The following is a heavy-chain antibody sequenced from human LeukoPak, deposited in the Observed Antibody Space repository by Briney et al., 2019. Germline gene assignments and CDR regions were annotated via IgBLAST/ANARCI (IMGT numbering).Heavy chain of an antibody. CDR3: ARDVGVLQLILDY. CDR2: ISGTGGST. D-gene: IGHD1-1*01. Sequence: PGGSLRLSCAASGFTFSSYAMSWVRQAPGKGLEWVSAISGTGGSTYYADSVKGRFTISRDNSKNTLYLQMNSARAEDTPLYYCARDVGVLQLILDYWGQGTLVTVSS. V-gene: IGHV3-23*01. J-gene: IGHJ4*02. CDR1: GFTFSSYA.